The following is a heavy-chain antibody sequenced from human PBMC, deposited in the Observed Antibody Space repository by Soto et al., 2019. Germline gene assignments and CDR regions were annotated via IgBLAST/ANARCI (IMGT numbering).Heavy chain of an antibody. V-gene: IGHV5-51*01. CDR2: IYPGDSDT. Sequence: VESLKVSCKGSGYSFTSDWIGWMREMLGKGLERMGIIYPGDSDTRYSPSFQGQVTISADKSISTAYLQWSSLKASDTAMYYCARPPQLGALDIWGQVTMVTVS. J-gene: IGHJ3*02. CDR3: ARPPQLGALDI. D-gene: IGHD6-6*01. CDR1: GYSFTSDW.